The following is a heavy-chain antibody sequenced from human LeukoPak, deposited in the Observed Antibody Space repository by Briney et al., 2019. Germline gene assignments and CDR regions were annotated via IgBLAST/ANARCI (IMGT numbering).Heavy chain of an antibody. D-gene: IGHD2-8*01. CDR1: GFSFSDYS. CDR3: ARDLGYCTNGVCHTRFDY. CDR2: ISSGGSTI. Sequence: GGSLRLSCAASGFSFSDYSMNWVRQAPGKGLEWASYISSGGSTIYYADSVNGRFTISRDNAKNSLYLQMNSLRAEDTAVYYCARDLGYCTNGVCHTRFDYWGQGTLVAVSS. J-gene: IGHJ4*02. V-gene: IGHV3-48*01.